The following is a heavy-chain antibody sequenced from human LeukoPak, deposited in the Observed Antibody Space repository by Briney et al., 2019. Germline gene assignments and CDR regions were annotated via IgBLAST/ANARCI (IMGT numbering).Heavy chain of an antibody. CDR2: ISGSGGST. D-gene: IGHD3-22*01. V-gene: IGHV3-23*01. Sequence: GGSLRLSCAASRFTFSSYGMSWVRQTPGKGLEWVSSISGSGGSTYYADSVKGRFTISRDNSKNTLYLQMNSLRDEDTAVYYCAKSSYYDASGYYREYYFDYWGQGTLVTVSS. CDR1: RFTFSSYG. J-gene: IGHJ4*02. CDR3: AKSSYYDASGYYREYYFDY.